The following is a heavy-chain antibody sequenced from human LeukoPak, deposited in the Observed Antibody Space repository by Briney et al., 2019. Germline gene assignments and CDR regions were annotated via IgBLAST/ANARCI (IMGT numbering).Heavy chain of an antibody. CDR1: GFTFSHYW. Sequence: PGGSLRLSCAASGFTFSHYWMSWVRQALGKGLERVASIKQDGSQKYYGDSVKGRFTISRDNAKNSLYLQMNSLRAEDTAFYYCAKDDNSWSLDYWGQGTLVTVSS. J-gene: IGHJ4*02. CDR2: IKQDGSQK. D-gene: IGHD6-13*01. CDR3: AKDDNSWSLDY. V-gene: IGHV3-7*01.